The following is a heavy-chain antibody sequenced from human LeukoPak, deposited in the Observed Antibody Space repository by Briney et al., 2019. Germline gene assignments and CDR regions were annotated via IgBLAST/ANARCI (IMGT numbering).Heavy chain of an antibody. Sequence: GGSLRLSCAASGFTISSNYMSWVRQAPGEGLEWVSVIYSGGDTYYADSVKGRFTISRHDSKSTLYLQMNFLEAEDTAMYYCARGLWPLYFDYWGQGTLVTVSS. D-gene: IGHD3-10*01. V-gene: IGHV3-53*04. J-gene: IGHJ4*02. CDR3: ARGLWPLYFDY. CDR2: IYSGGDT. CDR1: GFTISSNY.